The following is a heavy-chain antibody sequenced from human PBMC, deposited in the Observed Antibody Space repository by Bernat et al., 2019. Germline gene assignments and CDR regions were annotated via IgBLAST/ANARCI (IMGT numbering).Heavy chain of an antibody. CDR3: ARDCWGSTSCKGSDPFDY. J-gene: IGHJ4*02. V-gene: IGHV3-21*01. CDR2: ISSSSSYI. CDR1: GFTFSSYS. D-gene: IGHD2-2*01. Sequence: EVQLVESGGGLVKPGGSLRLSCAASGFTFSSYSMNWVRQAPGKGLEWVSSISSSSSYIYYADSVKGRFTISRDNAKNSLYLKMNSLRAEDTAVYYCARDCWGSTSCKGSDPFDYWGQGTLVTVSS.